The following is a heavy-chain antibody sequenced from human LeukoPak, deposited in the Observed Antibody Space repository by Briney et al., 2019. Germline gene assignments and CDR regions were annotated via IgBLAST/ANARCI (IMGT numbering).Heavy chain of an antibody. D-gene: IGHD5-18*01. Sequence: PSETLSLTCTVSGGSISSGGYYWSWIRQHPGKGLEWIGYIYYSGSTYYNPSLKSRVTISVDTSKNQFSLKLSSVTAADTAVYYCARGTRDTAMAVAFDYWGQGTLVTVSS. CDR3: ARGTRDTAMAVAFDY. CDR2: IYYSGST. J-gene: IGHJ4*02. V-gene: IGHV4-31*03. CDR1: GGSISSGGYY.